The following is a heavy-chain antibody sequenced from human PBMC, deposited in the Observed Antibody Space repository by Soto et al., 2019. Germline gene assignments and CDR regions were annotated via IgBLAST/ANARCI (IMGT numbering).Heavy chain of an antibody. Sequence: PSETLSLTCTVSGHSISSYFWSWIRQPPGKGLEWLGYLYSTDITNYSPSLKSRVPMSIDTSKNHFSLKVRSVTAADTAVYYCARGSEAWFDPWGQGTLVTVSS. CDR3: ARGSEAWFDP. V-gene: IGHV4-59*01. CDR1: GHSISSYF. CDR2: LYSTDIT. J-gene: IGHJ5*02.